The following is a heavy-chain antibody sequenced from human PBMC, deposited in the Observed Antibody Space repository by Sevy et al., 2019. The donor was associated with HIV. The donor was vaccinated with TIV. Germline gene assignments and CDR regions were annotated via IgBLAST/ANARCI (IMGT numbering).Heavy chain of an antibody. V-gene: IGHV6-1*01. J-gene: IGHJ6*02. CDR2: TYYRSQWYN. Sequence: QSQTLSLTCAISGDSVSSNSAAWNWIRQSPSRGLEWLGRTYYRSQWYNDYALSLKSRTTITPVTSTNQFSLKLNSVTPEDTAVYYCARGEPAGGDYFYGMDVWGQGTTVTVSS. CDR1: GDSVSSNSAA. D-gene: IGHD1-26*01. CDR3: ARGEPAGGDYFYGMDV.